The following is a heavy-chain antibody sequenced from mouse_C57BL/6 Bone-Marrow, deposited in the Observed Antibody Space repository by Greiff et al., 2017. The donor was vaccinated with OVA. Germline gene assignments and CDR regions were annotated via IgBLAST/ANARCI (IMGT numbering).Heavy chain of an antibody. Sequence: QVQLQQSGPELVKPGASVKISCKASGYAFTSSWMNWVKQRPGKGLEWIGRIYPGDGDTNYNGKFKGKATLTADKSSSTAYMQLSRLTSEDSAVYFGARHEDGYYASYFDYWGQGTTLTVSS. V-gene: IGHV1-82*01. D-gene: IGHD2-3*01. CDR1: GYAFTSSW. CDR3: ARHEDGYYASYFDY. J-gene: IGHJ2*01. CDR2: IYPGDGDT.